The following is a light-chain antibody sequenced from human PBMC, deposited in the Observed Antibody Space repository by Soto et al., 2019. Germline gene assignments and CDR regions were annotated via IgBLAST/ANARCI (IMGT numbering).Light chain of an antibody. CDR1: SSDVGSYNL. J-gene: IGLJ2*01. V-gene: IGLV2-23*02. Sequence: QSALTQPASVSGSPGQSITISCTGTSSDVGSYNLVSWYQQPPGKAPKLMIYEVSKRPSGVSNRFSGAKSGNTVSLTISGLQAEAEADYYCCSYADSRRVFGGGTNLTVL. CDR2: EVS. CDR3: CSYADSRRV.